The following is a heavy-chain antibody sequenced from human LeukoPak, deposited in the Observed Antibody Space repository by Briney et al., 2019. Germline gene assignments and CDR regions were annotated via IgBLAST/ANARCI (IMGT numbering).Heavy chain of an antibody. J-gene: IGHJ4*02. V-gene: IGHV4-34*01. D-gene: IGHD3-22*01. CDR2: INHSGST. CDR3: ARLGYYDSSDYFTPFDY. Sequence: SETLSLTCAVYGGSFSGYYWSWIRQPPGKGLEWIGEINHSGSTNYNPSLKSRVTISVDTSKNQFSLKLSSVTAADTAVYYCARLGYYDSSDYFTPFDYWGQGTLVTVSS. CDR1: GGSFSGYY.